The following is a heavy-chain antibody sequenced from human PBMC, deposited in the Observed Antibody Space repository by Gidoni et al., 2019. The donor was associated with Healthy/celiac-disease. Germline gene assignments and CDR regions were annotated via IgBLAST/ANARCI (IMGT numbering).Heavy chain of an antibody. CDR2: ISSSGSTI. Sequence: QVQLVESGGGLVKPGGSLRLPCAASGFTFSDYYMSWIRQAPGKGLAWVSVISSSGSTIYYADSVKCRFTISRDHAKNSLYLQMNSLRAEDTAVYYCARDSYSSGWEKGFDYWGQGTLVTVSS. CDR1: GFTFSDYY. V-gene: IGHV3-11*01. D-gene: IGHD6-19*01. J-gene: IGHJ4*02. CDR3: ARDSYSSGWEKGFDY.